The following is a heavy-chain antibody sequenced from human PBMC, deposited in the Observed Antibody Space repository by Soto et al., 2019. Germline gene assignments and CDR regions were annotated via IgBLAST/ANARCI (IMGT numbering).Heavy chain of an antibody. CDR1: GFSFSDSE. D-gene: IGHD2-21*01. J-gene: IGHJ4*02. CDR2: MTGSGSAI. Sequence: PGGSLRLSCAASGFSFSDSEMNWSRQAPGKGLEWVSHMTGSGSAIYYADSVKGRFTISRDNAKNSLYLQLNSLRAEDTALYYCARSGGDYRPFDSWGQGTLVTVSS. CDR3: ARSGGDYRPFDS. V-gene: IGHV3-48*03.